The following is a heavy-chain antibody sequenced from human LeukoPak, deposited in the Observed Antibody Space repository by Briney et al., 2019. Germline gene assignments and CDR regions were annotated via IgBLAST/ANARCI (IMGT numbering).Heavy chain of an antibody. D-gene: IGHD5-18*01. CDR2: THSSGGT. CDR3: ARDPKGGFSYGWGAFDI. J-gene: IGHJ3*02. Sequence: GGSLRLSCAASGLTFSSHWMHWVRQAPGKGLEWVSATHSSGGTYYADSVKGRFTISRDNSKNTLYLQMNSLRPEDTTVYYCARDPKGGFSYGWGAFDIWGQGTMVTVSS. CDR1: GLTFSSHW. V-gene: IGHV3-66*03.